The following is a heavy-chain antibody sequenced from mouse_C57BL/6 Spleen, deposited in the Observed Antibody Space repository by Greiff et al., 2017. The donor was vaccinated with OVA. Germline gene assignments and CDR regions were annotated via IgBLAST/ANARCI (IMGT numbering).Heavy chain of an antibody. CDR3: ARSGGSAMDY. V-gene: IGHV1-31*01. CDR1: GYSFTGYY. J-gene: IGHJ4*01. D-gene: IGHD3-1*01. CDR2: IYPYNGVS. Sequence: EVQRVEPGPELVKPGASVKISCKASGYSFTGYYMHWVKQSHGHILDWIGYIYPYNGVSSYNQKFKGKATLTVDKSSSTAYMELRSLASEDCAVYYCARSGGSAMDYWGQGTSVTVSS.